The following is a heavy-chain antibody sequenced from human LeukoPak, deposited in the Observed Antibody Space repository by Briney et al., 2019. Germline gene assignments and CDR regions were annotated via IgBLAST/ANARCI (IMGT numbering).Heavy chain of an antibody. D-gene: IGHD3-10*01. V-gene: IGHV3-9*01. Sequence: GGSLRLSCAASGFTFDDYAMHWVRQAPGKGLEWVSGISWNSGSIGYADSVKGRFTISRDNVKNSLYLQMNSLRAEDTALYYCAKDIPYGSGSPRAFDIWGQGTMVTVSS. CDR1: GFTFDDYA. J-gene: IGHJ3*02. CDR3: AKDIPYGSGSPRAFDI. CDR2: ISWNSGSI.